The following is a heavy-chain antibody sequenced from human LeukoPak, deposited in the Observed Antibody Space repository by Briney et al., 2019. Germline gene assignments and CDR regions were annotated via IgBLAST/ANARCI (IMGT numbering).Heavy chain of an antibody. CDR1: GFTFSSYA. V-gene: IGHV3-66*01. J-gene: IGHJ6*02. CDR3: ARDPGIADGMSV. CDR2: IYRGGSI. D-gene: IGHD1-26*01. Sequence: PGGSLRLSCAASGFTFSSYAMSWVRQAPGKGLEWVSVIYRGGSIYYADSVKGRFTISSDNSKNMLYLEMNSLRGEDTAVYYCARDPGIADGMSVWGQGTTVTVSS.